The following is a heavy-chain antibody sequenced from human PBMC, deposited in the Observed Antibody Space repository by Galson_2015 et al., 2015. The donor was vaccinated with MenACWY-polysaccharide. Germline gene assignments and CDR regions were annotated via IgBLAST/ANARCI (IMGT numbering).Heavy chain of an antibody. Sequence: SVKVSCKASGGTFNSYAISWVRQAPGQGLEWMGRIIPIVGIINYAQKFQGRVTITADKSTSTIYMELSSLRSEDTAVYYCASLDISMPFDRFDIWGQGTMVTVSS. J-gene: IGHJ3*02. CDR1: GGTFNSYA. CDR2: IIPIVGII. CDR3: ASLDISMPFDRFDI. D-gene: IGHD3-3*02. V-gene: IGHV1-69*04.